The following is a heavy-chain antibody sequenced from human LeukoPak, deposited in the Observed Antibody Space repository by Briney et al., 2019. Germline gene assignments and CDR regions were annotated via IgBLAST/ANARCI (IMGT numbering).Heavy chain of an antibody. V-gene: IGHV4-4*07. CDR1: GGSISSYY. CDR2: IYTSGST. J-gene: IGHJ6*02. D-gene: IGHD2-2*01. Sequence: SETLSLTCTVSGGSISSYYWSWIRQPAGKGLEWIGRIYTSGSTNYNPSLKSRVTMSVDTSKNQFSLKLSSVTAVDTAVYYCARDCSSTSCYSPYNGMDVWGQGTTVTVSS. CDR3: ARDCSSTSCYSPYNGMDV.